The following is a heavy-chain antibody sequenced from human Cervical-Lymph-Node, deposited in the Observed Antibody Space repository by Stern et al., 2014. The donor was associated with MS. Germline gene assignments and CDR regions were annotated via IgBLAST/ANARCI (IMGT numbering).Heavy chain of an antibody. Sequence: QVQLVQSGAEVKKPGSSLKVSCRASGGTFHNYAIAWVRQAPGQGLEWMGGVIPILGTTDYAQRFEGRGTISASGFMEVIYMEMNSLRSDDTAVYYCARDRSLGVTPFFDSWGQGTLVTVSS. J-gene: IGHJ4*02. V-gene: IGHV1-69*01. CDR3: ARDRSLGVTPFFDS. CDR1: GGTFHNYA. CDR2: VIPILGTT. D-gene: IGHD3-10*01.